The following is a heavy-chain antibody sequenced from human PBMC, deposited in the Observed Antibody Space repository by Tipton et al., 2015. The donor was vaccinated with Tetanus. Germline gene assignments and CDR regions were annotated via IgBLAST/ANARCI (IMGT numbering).Heavy chain of an antibody. CDR1: GFSFSNYR. D-gene: IGHD2-8*01. J-gene: IGHJ4*02. CDR2: ISSTSTYI. V-gene: IGHV3-21*04. Sequence: SLRLSCEVSGFSFSNYRMNWVRQAPGKGLEWVSSISSTSTYIDYGDAVKGRFTISRDNSKNTMYLQMNSLRAEDTAVYYCTKDVGIVLFDYWGQGTLVTVSS. CDR3: TKDVGIVLFDY.